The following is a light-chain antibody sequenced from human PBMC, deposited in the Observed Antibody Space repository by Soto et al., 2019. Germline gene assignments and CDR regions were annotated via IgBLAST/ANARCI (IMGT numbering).Light chain of an antibody. CDR2: AAS. J-gene: IGKJ1*01. Sequence: DIQMTQTPSTLSASVGDRVTITCRASQSISSWLAWYQQKPGKAPKLLIYAASTLQSGVPSRFSGSGSGTDFTLTISSLQPEDVATYYCQKYNSAPRTFGQGTKVDNK. V-gene: IGKV1-27*01. CDR3: QKYNSAPRT. CDR1: QSISSW.